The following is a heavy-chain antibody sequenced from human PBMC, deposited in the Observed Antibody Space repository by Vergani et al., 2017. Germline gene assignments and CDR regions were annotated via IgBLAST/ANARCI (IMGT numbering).Heavy chain of an antibody. J-gene: IGHJ4*02. CDR1: GYNFSNYY. Sequence: QVQVVQSGAAVKKSGASVKVSCKTSGYNFSNYYMHWVRQAPGQGLEWMGIINPSGGHTNYAQKFQGRVTMTRDTSTSTVYMELSSLRSEDTAIYYCARGDYGILTGYRYWGQGTLVTVSA. D-gene: IGHD3-9*01. CDR3: ARGDYGILTGYRY. CDR2: INPSGGHT. V-gene: IGHV1-46*03.